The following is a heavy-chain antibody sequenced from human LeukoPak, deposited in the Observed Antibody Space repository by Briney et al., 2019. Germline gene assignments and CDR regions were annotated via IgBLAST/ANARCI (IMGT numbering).Heavy chain of an antibody. Sequence: GESLKISCKGFGYSFTSYWIGWGRQMPGKGLELMGIIHPGDSDTRYSPSFQGQVTISVDKSISTAYLQWSSLKASVTAMFYCARSPFYYFDFWGQGTLVTVSS. CDR1: GYSFTSYW. CDR2: IHPGDSDT. D-gene: IGHD3-3*01. J-gene: IGHJ4*02. CDR3: ARSPFYYFDF. V-gene: IGHV5-51*01.